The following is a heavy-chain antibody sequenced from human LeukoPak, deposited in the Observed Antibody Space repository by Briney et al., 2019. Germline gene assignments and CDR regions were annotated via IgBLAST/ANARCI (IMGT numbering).Heavy chain of an antibody. V-gene: IGHV3-30-3*01. CDR2: ISYDGSNK. Sequence: GGSLRLSCAASGFTFSSYAMHWVRQAPGKGLEWVAVISYDGSNKYYADSVKGRFTISRDNSKNTLYLQMNSLRAEDTAVYYCARDSTYCSGSGSYRTDDDWGQGTLVTVSS. D-gene: IGHD3-10*01. CDR1: GFTFSSYA. CDR3: ARDSTYCSGSGSYRTDDD. J-gene: IGHJ4*02.